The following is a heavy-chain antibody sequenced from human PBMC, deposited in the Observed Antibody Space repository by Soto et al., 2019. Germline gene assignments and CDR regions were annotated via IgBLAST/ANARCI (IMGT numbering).Heavy chain of an antibody. Sequence: QVHLVESGGGVVQPGRSLRLSCAASGFSISDFGMHWVRQTPGKGLEWVAVIWYDGTTIYYADSVKGRFTISRDNSKNTLDLQMNGLRAEDSAVYYCARDDVDTIMGPGRGGFDYWGQGTLVTVSS. D-gene: IGHD5-18*01. CDR3: ARDDVDTIMGPGRGGFDY. CDR2: IWYDGTTI. CDR1: GFSISDFG. J-gene: IGHJ4*02. V-gene: IGHV3-33*01.